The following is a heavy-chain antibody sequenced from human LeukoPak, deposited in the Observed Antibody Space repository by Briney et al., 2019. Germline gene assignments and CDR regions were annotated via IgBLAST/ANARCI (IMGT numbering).Heavy chain of an antibody. CDR2: INHSGST. CDR1: GGSFSGYY. J-gene: IGHJ1*01. Sequence: SETLSLTCAVYGGSFSGYYWSWIRQPPGKGLEWIGEINHSGSTNYNPSLKSRVTISVDTSKNQFSLKLSSVTAADTAVYYCARVTHFGYFQHRGQGTLVTVSS. D-gene: IGHD3-10*01. CDR3: ARVTHFGYFQH. V-gene: IGHV4-34*01.